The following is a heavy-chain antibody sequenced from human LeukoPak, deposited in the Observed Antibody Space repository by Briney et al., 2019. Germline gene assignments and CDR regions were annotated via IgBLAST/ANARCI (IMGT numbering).Heavy chain of an antibody. CDR2: IYYSGST. CDR3: AGYAGAYYYDSSGLFDY. J-gene: IGHJ4*02. Sequence: PSETLSLTXTVSGGSISSYYWSWIRQPPGKGLEWIGYIYYSGSTNYNPSLKSRVTISVDTSKNQFSLKLSSVTAADTAVYYCAGYAGAYYYDSSGLFDYWGQGTLVTVSS. CDR1: GGSISSYY. V-gene: IGHV4-59*01. D-gene: IGHD3-22*01.